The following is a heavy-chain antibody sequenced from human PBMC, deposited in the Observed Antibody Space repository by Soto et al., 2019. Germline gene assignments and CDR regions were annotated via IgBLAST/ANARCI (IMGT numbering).Heavy chain of an antibody. D-gene: IGHD2-2*01. CDR3: ARGYGTSSLHY. Sequence: QLQLQESGSGLVKPSQTLSLTCAVSGGSISSGGYSWSWIRQPPGKGLEWIGYIYHSGSTYYNPSLKSRVTISVDRSKNQFSLKLSSVTAGDTAVYYCARGYGTSSLHYWGQGTLVTVSS. CDR2: IYHSGST. V-gene: IGHV4-30-2*01. CDR1: GGSISSGGYS. J-gene: IGHJ4*02.